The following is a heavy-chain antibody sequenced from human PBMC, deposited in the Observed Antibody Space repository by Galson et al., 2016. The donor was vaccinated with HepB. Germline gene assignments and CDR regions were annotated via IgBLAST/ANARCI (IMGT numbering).Heavy chain of an antibody. Sequence: SVRVSCTASGGTFANYAISWVRQAPGQGLEWMGGIIPVFGPANYAHKFQGRVTITADESTSTAYMELSSLRSEDTAVYYCASPYFYDPSGYRPAGDAVDVWGKGTMVTVSS. D-gene: IGHD3-22*01. CDR3: ASPYFYDPSGYRPAGDAVDV. CDR2: IIPVFGPA. J-gene: IGHJ3*01. CDR1: GGTFANYA. V-gene: IGHV1-69*13.